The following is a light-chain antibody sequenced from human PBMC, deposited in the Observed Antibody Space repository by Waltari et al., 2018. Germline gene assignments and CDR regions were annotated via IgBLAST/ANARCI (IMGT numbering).Light chain of an antibody. V-gene: IGLV1-47*01. CDR3: ASWDDSLSVVV. CDR2: NNN. J-gene: IGLJ2*01. Sequence: QSALTQPPSASGTPGQRVTISCSGTSSNIGRNYVYWYHHLPGTAPQLLIYNNNQWASGVTDRFSGSKSGTSASLAISGLRSEDEADYYCASWDDSLSVVVFGGGTKLTVV. CDR1: SSNIGRNY.